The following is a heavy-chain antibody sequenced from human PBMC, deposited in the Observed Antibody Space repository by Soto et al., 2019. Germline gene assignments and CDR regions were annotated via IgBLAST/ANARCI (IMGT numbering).Heavy chain of an antibody. CDR1: GFLVNNYD. CDR3: ARRTSSGTYFDY. Sequence: WSLRLSCAVSGFLVNNYDISWVRQAPGKGLEWVSGMSGRDDSTSYADSVKGRFTISRDNSKNTLFLQMNSLRAADTAIYYCARRTSSGTYFDYWGQGTLVTVSS. D-gene: IGHD1-26*01. V-gene: IGHV3-23*01. CDR2: MSGRDDST. J-gene: IGHJ4*02.